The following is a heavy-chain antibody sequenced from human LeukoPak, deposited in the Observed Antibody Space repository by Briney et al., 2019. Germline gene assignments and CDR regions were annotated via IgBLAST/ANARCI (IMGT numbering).Heavy chain of an antibody. CDR3: ARQYSSSWYYFDY. Sequence: SETLSLTCTVSGGSISSSTYYWGWIRQPPGKGLEWIGTIYYSGSTYYNPSLQSRVTISVDTSKNQFSLKLSSVTAVDTAVYYCARQYSSSWYYFDYWGQGTLVTVSS. D-gene: IGHD6-13*01. CDR2: IYYSGST. CDR1: GGSISSSTYY. J-gene: IGHJ4*02. V-gene: IGHV4-39*01.